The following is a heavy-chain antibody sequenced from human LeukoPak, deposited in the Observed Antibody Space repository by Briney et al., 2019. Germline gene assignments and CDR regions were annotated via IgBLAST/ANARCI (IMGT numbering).Heavy chain of an antibody. V-gene: IGHV3-49*03. CDR1: GFTFGDYA. J-gene: IGHJ6*03. CDR2: IRSKAYGEAT. D-gene: IGHD1-1*01. CDR3: TRSSGHTYGNYYYYYMDV. Sequence: PGGSLRLSCTASGFTFGDYAMSWFRQAPGKGLEWVGFIRSKAYGEATEYAASVKGRFTISRDDSKSIAYLQMNSLRAEDTAVYYCTRSSGHTYGNYYYYYMDVWGKGTTVTISS.